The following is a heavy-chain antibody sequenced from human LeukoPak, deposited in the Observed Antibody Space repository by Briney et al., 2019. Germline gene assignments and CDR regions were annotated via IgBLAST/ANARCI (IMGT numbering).Heavy chain of an antibody. Sequence: GGSLRLSCAASGFTFSSYAKHWVRQAPGKGLEWVAVKSYDGSNKYYADSVKGRFTISRDNSKNTLYLQMNSLRAEDTAVYYCVAQPTADSSGYYYFDYWGQGTLVTVSS. CDR1: GFTFSSYA. V-gene: IGHV3-30*04. J-gene: IGHJ4*02. CDR3: VAQPTADSSGYYYFDY. D-gene: IGHD3-22*01. CDR2: KSYDGSNK.